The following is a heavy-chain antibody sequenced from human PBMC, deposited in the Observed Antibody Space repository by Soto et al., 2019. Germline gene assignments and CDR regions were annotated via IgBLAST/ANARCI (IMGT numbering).Heavy chain of an antibody. J-gene: IGHJ6*02. Sequence: ASETLSLTCTVSGGSIISYYCIWIRHPPWKGLEWIVYIYYSGSTNYNPSLKSRVTISVDTSKNQFSLKLSSVTAADTAVYYCARGIAARHYYYGMDVWGQGTTVTVSS. CDR1: GGSIISYY. CDR2: IYYSGST. CDR3: ARGIAARHYYYGMDV. D-gene: IGHD6-6*01. V-gene: IGHV4-59*01.